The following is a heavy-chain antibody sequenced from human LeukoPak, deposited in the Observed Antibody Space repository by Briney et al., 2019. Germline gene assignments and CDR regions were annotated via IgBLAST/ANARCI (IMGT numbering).Heavy chain of an antibody. CDR3: ARDKGDYGDYYWFDP. CDR2: IYYSGST. D-gene: IGHD4-17*01. J-gene: IGHJ5*02. V-gene: IGHV4-59*01. Sequence: SETLSLTCTVSGGSLSSYYWSWIRQAPGKGLEWIGYIYYSGSTNDNPSLKSRVTISVDTSKNQFSLKLRSVTAADTAVYYCARDKGDYGDYYWFDPWGQGTLVTVSS. CDR1: GGSLSSYY.